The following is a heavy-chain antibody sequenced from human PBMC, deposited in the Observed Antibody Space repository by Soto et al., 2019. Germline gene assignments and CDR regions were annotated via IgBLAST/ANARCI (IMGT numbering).Heavy chain of an antibody. CDR1: GGSISSYY. Sequence: PSETLSLTCTVSGGSISSYYWSWIRQPAGKGLEWIGRIYTSGSTNYNPSLKSRITMSVDTSKNQFSLKLSSVTAADTAVYYCARVAGGNYYDSSGLDYWGQGTLVTVSS. D-gene: IGHD3-22*01. J-gene: IGHJ4*02. CDR2: IYTSGST. V-gene: IGHV4-4*07. CDR3: ARVAGGNYYDSSGLDY.